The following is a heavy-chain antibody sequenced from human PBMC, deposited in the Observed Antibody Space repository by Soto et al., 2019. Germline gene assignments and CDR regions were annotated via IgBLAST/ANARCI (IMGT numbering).Heavy chain of an antibody. CDR2: INHSGSS. CDR3: ARHLAYYYDSSGYYSQEYYYYYGMDV. V-gene: IGHV4-34*01. D-gene: IGHD3-22*01. Sequence: SETLSLTCAVYSGSFSNYYWTWIRQPPGKGLEWIGEINHSGSSNYSPSFQGQVTISADKSISTAYLQWSSLKASDTAMYYCARHLAYYYDSSGYYSQEYYYYYGMDVWGQGTTVTVSS. CDR1: SGSFSNYY. J-gene: IGHJ6*02.